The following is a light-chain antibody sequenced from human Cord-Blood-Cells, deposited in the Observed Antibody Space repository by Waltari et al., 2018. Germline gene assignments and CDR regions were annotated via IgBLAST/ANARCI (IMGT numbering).Light chain of an antibody. CDR3: CSYAGSSTV. J-gene: IGLJ3*02. Sequence: QSALTQPASVSGSPGQSITISCTGTSRHVGSYNLFSWYQQHPGKAPKLMIYEGSKRPSGVSNRFSGSKSGNTASLTISGLQAEDEADYYCCSYAGSSTVFGGGTKLTVL. CDR1: SRHVGSYNL. V-gene: IGLV2-23*01. CDR2: EGS.